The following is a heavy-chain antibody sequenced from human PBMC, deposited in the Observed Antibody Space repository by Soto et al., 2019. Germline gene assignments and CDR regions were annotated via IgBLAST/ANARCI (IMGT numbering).Heavy chain of an antibody. CDR3: ARDLYSGREPHYYGMDV. CDR1: GGTFSSYA. J-gene: IGHJ6*02. D-gene: IGHD1-26*01. V-gene: IGHV1-69*01. CDR2: IIPIFGTA. Sequence: QVQLVQSGAEVKKPGSSVKVSCKASGGTFSSYAISWVRQAPGQGLEWMGGIIPIFGTANYAQKFQGRVTITEDETTGTAYMELGSLRSEDTAVYYCARDLYSGREPHYYGMDVWGQGTTVTVSS.